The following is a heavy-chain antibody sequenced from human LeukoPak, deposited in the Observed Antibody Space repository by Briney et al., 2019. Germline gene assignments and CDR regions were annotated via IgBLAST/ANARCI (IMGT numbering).Heavy chain of an antibody. J-gene: IGHJ4*02. D-gene: IGHD3-9*01. Sequence: ASVKVSCKASGYTFTSNDINWLRQATGQGLEWMGWMNPNSGNTGYAQKFQGRVTMTRNTSISIAYMEVSSLRSEDTAVYYCARGTRGDILTGYSLGYWGQGTLVTVSS. CDR2: MNPNSGNT. CDR1: GYTFTSND. V-gene: IGHV1-8*01. CDR3: ARGTRGDILTGYSLGY.